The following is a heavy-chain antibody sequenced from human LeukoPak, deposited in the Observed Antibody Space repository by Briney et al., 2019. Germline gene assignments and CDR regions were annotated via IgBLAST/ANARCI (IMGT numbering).Heavy chain of an antibody. V-gene: IGHV3-20*04. J-gene: IGHJ4*02. CDR3: ARHNKYERSGYFVY. D-gene: IGHD3-22*01. CDR2: INCNGGSI. Sequence: PAGTLTLSCAVSGCTFDSYDLSWVRQAPGKGLEWVSGINCNGGSIDYDYSLKGRSTISRDNAKNYLYLQMSSLRAEDTALYYCARHNKYERSGYFVYWGQGTLVTVSS. CDR1: GCTFDSYD.